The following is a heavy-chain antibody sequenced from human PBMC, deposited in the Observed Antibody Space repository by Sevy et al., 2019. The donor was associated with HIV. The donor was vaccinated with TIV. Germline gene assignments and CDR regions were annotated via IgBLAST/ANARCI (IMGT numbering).Heavy chain of an antibody. CDR1: GFTFSSYA. J-gene: IGHJ6*03. V-gene: IGHV3-23*01. CDR3: AKDGYKPSVGDENYYYYYMDV. Sequence: GGSLRLSCAASGFTFSSYAMSWVRQAPGKGLEWVSAISGSGGSTYYADSVKGRFTISGDNSENTLYLQMNSLRAEDTAVYYCAKDGYKPSVGDENYYYYYMDVWGKGTTVTVSS. D-gene: IGHD1-20*01. CDR2: ISGSGGST.